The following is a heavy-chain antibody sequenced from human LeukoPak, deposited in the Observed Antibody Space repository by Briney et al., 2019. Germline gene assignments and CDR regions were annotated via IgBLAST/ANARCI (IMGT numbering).Heavy chain of an antibody. V-gene: IGHV4-34*01. Sequence: SETLFLTCGVSSGSLSGYYWRWIRQPPGGGLEWLGEITHSGSPNYNPSLKSRVTISGDTSKKQFSLNLKSVTAADTGVYYCARGVDLWGRGTPVTVSS. J-gene: IGHJ2*01. CDR1: SGSLSGYY. CDR3: ARGVDL. CDR2: ITHSGSP.